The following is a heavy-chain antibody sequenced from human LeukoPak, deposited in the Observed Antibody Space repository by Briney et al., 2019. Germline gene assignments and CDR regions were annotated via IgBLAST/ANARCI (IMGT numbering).Heavy chain of an antibody. J-gene: IGHJ5*02. Sequence: ASVKVSCKASGSTFTANYMHWVRQAPGQGLEWMGRLNPNNGDTTYAQKFQGRVTITRDTSISTAYMELSSLRSDDTAVYYCAREGRNWFDPWGQGTLVTVSS. V-gene: IGHV1-2*06. CDR3: AREGRNWFDP. CDR2: LNPNNGDT. CDR1: GSTFTANY.